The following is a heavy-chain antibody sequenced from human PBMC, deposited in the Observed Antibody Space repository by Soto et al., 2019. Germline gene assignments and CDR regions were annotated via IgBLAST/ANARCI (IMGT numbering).Heavy chain of an antibody. J-gene: IGHJ4*02. CDR1: GFTFSSYA. D-gene: IGHD4-4*01. CDR2: ISYDGSNK. Sequence: AGGSLRLSCAASGFTFSSYAMHWVRQAPGKGLEWVAVISYDGSNKYYADSVKGRFTISRDNSKNTLYLQMNSLRAEDTAVYYCARDLSRREDYSNPYWGQGTLVTVSS. CDR3: ARDLSRREDYSNPY. V-gene: IGHV3-30-3*01.